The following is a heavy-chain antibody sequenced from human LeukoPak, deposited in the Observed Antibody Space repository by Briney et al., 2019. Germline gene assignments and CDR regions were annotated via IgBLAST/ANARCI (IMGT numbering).Heavy chain of an antibody. J-gene: IGHJ4*02. D-gene: IGHD3-22*01. CDR2: IYPGDSDT. CDR1: GYSFTNYS. Sequence: ESLKISGKCSGYSFTNYSIGWVRHMPGKGLEGMGNIYPGDSDTRYSPSFQGQVTHSAGKSISTAYLQWSSLKASDTAMYYCARDTLDPSGYLIDYWGQGTLVAVSS. V-gene: IGHV5-51*01. CDR3: ARDTLDPSGYLIDY.